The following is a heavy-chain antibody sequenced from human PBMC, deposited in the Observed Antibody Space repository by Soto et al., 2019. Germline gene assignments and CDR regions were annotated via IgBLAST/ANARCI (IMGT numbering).Heavy chain of an antibody. CDR2: IYHSGST. CDR3: ARHDYYDSSGYYSRYAMAV. J-gene: IGHJ6*02. CDR1: GGSISSGGHY. V-gene: IGHV4-31*03. Sequence: SETLSLTCIVSGGSISSGGHYWSWIRQHPGKGLEWIGHIYHSGSTYYNPSLKSRVTISVDTSKNQFSLKLSSVTAADTAVYYCARHDYYDSSGYYSRYAMAVWGQGTTVTVSS. D-gene: IGHD3-22*01.